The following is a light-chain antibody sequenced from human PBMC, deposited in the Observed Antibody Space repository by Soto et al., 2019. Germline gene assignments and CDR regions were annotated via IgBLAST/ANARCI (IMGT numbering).Light chain of an antibody. V-gene: IGKV1-5*01. J-gene: IGKJ1*01. CDR2: AAS. Sequence: DIQMTQSPSTLSASVLDRATITFLASQTVSSWLAWYQQKPGKAPKLLIYAASTLESGVSSRFSGRGSGTEFTLTISSLQPEDFAAYYCQQYNVYSWTFGQGTKVDIK. CDR1: QTVSSW. CDR3: QQYNVYSWT.